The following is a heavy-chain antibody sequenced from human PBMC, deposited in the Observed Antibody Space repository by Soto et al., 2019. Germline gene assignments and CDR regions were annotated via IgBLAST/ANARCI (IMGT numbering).Heavy chain of an antibody. CDR3: ARDDAFQNENGFDI. Sequence: SLRLSCAASGFTFSRYGIHWVRQAPGTGLEWVAVIVSDGSNKYHADSVEGRFTISRDNSKDTLYLQMNSLRAEDTAVYYCARDDAFQNENGFDIWGQGTMVNVSS. CDR1: GFTFSRYG. J-gene: IGHJ3*02. D-gene: IGHD1-1*01. V-gene: IGHV3-33*01. CDR2: IVSDGSNK.